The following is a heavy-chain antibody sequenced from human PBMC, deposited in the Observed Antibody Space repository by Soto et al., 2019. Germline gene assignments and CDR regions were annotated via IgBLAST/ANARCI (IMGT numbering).Heavy chain of an antibody. J-gene: IGHJ3*01. CDR3: ARQPPGGDDPFDV. D-gene: IGHD3-16*01. Sequence: QVQLQESGPGLVKPLETLSLTCAVSGGSISNYYWSWIRQTPGKRLEWIGYFYYSGTTKYNPSLKRRDHISKEPAKNPFSLGLASVTAADPAVYYCARQPPGGDDPFDVWGQGTMVTVSS. CDR2: FYYSGTT. V-gene: IGHV4-59*08. CDR1: GGSISNYY.